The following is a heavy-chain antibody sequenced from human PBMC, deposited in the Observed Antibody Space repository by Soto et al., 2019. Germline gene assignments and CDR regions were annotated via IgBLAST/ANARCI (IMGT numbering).Heavy chain of an antibody. CDR1: GYPFTSYG. CDR2: ISAYNGDT. CDR3: ARAWILGLYYYMDV. Sequence: ASVKVSCKASGYPFTSYGISWVRQAPGQGLEWMGWISAYNGDTNYAQKLQGRVTMTTDTSTSTAYMELRSLRSDDTAVYYCARAWILGLYYYMDVWGKGTTVTVSS. D-gene: IGHD5-18*01. J-gene: IGHJ6*03. V-gene: IGHV1-18*01.